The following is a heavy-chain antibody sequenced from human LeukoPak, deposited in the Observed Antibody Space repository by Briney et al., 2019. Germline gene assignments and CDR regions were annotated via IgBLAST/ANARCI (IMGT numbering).Heavy chain of an antibody. Sequence: GGSLRLSCVVSGFTLSHYGMHWVRQAPGKGLEWVAVIWHDGSDKYYADSVKGRFTISRDNSKNTLFLEMNSLRAEDTAVYYCATKTGHCSGGSCYDYWGQGILVTVSS. J-gene: IGHJ4*02. CDR1: GFTLSHYG. CDR2: IWHDGSDK. D-gene: IGHD2-15*01. CDR3: ATKTGHCSGGSCYDY. V-gene: IGHV3-33*03.